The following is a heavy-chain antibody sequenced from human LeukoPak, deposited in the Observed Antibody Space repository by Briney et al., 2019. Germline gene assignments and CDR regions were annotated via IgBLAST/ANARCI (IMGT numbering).Heavy chain of an antibody. V-gene: IGHV3-23*01. CDR3: AKNSVALYDGMDV. CDR1: GFTFSSYA. CDR2: ISGSGGST. Sequence: PGGSLRLSCAASGFTFSSYAISWVRQAPGKGLEWVSAISGSGGSTYYADSVKGRFTISRDNSKNTLYLQMNSLRAEDTAVYYCAKNSVALYDGMDVWGQGTTVTVSS. D-gene: IGHD2-8*01. J-gene: IGHJ6*02.